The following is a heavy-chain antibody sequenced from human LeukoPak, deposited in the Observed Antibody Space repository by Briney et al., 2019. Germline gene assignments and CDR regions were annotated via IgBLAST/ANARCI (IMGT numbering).Heavy chain of an antibody. J-gene: IGHJ4*02. Sequence: SGPALVNPTQPLTLTCSFSGFSLRSSGMCVSWIRQPPGKALEWLALIDWDDDKYYTTSLKTRLTNSKDTSKNQVVLRMTNMDPVDTATYYCARSTRDYDVLAGYYTIAFDYWGRGNLVTVSS. CDR2: IDWDDDK. CDR1: GFSLRSSGMC. CDR3: ARSTRDYDVLAGYYTIAFDY. D-gene: IGHD3-9*01. V-gene: IGHV2-70*01.